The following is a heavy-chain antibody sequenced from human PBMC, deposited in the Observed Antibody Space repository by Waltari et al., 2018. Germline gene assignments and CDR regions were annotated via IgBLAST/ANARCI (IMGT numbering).Heavy chain of an antibody. CDR2: ISSSHSDI. V-gene: IGHV3-21*01. Sequence: EVQLVESGGGLVKPGGSLRLHCIASGITVSSHAAKGARQAPGKGLELVSSISSSHSDIYYADSVKGRFTISRDNAKKSLYLQMNSLRADDTAVYYCATLGGGSQGGSLFGMDVWGQGTTVTVSS. D-gene: IGHD2-15*01. J-gene: IGHJ6*02. CDR1: GITVSSHA. CDR3: ATLGGGSQGGSLFGMDV.